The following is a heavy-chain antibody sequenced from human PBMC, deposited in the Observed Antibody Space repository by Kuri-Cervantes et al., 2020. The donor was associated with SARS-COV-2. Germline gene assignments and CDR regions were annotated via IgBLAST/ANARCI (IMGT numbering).Heavy chain of an antibody. CDR1: GFTFSVYA. CDR2: IENSSYYI. D-gene: IGHD1-7*01. CDR3: ARGEGGELGDSFDY. V-gene: IGHV3-21*01. Sequence: GGSLRLSCAASGFTFSVYAMHWIRQAPGKGLEWVALIENSSYYIYHADSVKGRLTISRDNAKTSLYLQMNSLTPEDTAVYYCARGEGGELGDSFDYWGQGALVTVSS. J-gene: IGHJ4*02.